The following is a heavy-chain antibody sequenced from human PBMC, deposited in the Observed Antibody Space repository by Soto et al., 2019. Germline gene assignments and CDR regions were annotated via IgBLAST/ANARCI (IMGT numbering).Heavy chain of an antibody. J-gene: IGHJ4*02. CDR3: ASSSTGNGYFDY. V-gene: IGHV4-34*01. Sequence: SETMSLTXAVEGGSCSGYYWSWIRQPPGKGLEWIGEINHSGSTNYNPSLKSRVTISVDTSKNQFSLKLSSVTAADTAVYYCASSSTGNGYFDYWGQGTLVTVSS. D-gene: IGHD4-17*01. CDR1: GGSCSGYY. CDR2: INHSGST.